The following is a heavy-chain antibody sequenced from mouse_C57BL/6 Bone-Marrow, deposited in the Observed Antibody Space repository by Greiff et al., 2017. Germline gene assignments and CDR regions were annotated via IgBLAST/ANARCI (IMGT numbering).Heavy chain of an antibody. V-gene: IGHV1-55*01. J-gene: IGHJ4*01. CDR1: GYTFTSYW. CDR2: IYPGSGST. CDR3: ASYYYAGDY. Sequence: QVQLQQSVAELVKPGASVKMSCKASGYTFTSYWITWVKQRPGQGLEWIGDIYPGSGSTNYNEKFKSKATLTVDTSSSTAYMQLRSLTSEDSAVXYGASYYYAGDYWGQGTSVTVSS.